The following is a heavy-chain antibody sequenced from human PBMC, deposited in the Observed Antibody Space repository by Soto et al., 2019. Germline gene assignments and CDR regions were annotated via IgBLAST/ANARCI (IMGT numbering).Heavy chain of an antibody. D-gene: IGHD1-26*01. J-gene: IGHJ6*02. CDR1: GFIFSNNG. CDR3: ARELRQWASGATVYVMDV. V-gene: IGHV3-30*03. Sequence: QVQLVESGGGEVQPGTSLRLSCIASGFIFSNNGMHWVRQAPGKGLEWVALVSHDGRKTFYADSVKGRLTIYRDNSKNTVYLHMNNLRPEDTAVYRCARELRQWASGATVYVMDVWGQGTTVTVSS. CDR2: VSHDGRKT.